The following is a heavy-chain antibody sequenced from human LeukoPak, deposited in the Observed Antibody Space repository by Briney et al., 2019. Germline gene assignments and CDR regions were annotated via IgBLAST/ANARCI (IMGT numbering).Heavy chain of an antibody. V-gene: IGHV3-23*01. D-gene: IGHD6-13*01. Sequence: GRSLRLSCAASGFTFSSYAMSCVRQAPGKGLEWVTAISGSGGNTYYADSVKGRFTISRDNSKNTLYLQMNSLRAEDTAVYYCAKDAYSSSWYYFDYWGQGTLVTVSS. CDR3: AKDAYSSSWYYFDY. CDR2: ISGSGGNT. J-gene: IGHJ4*02. CDR1: GFTFSSYA.